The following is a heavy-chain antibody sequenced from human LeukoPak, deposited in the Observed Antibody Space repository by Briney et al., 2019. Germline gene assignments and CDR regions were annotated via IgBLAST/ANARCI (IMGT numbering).Heavy chain of an antibody. CDR1: GFTFSSYS. J-gene: IGHJ4*02. Sequence: GGSLRLSCAASGFTFSSYSMNWVRQAPGKGLEWVSSISSSSSYIYYADSVKGRFTISRDNAKNSLYLQMNSLRAEDTAVYYCAKVMIVVVITTTRCFDYWGQGTLVTVSS. CDR3: AKVMIVVVITTTRCFDY. CDR2: ISSSSSYI. D-gene: IGHD3-22*01. V-gene: IGHV3-21*04.